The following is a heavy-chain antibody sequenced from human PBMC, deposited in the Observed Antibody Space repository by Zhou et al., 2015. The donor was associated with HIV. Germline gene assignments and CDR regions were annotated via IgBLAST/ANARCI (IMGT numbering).Heavy chain of an antibody. CDR3: AKDRGWLQHDF. CDR2: ISGSGNTI. CDR1: GFTFSDYY. Sequence: QVQLVESGGGLVKPGGSLRLSCAASGFTFSDYYMSWIRQAPGKGLEWLSYISGSGNTIYYADSFKGRFTISRDNSKNTLYLQMNSLRAEDTAVYYCAKDRGWLQHDFWGQGILVTVSS. J-gene: IGHJ4*02. D-gene: IGHD6-19*01. V-gene: IGHV3-11*04.